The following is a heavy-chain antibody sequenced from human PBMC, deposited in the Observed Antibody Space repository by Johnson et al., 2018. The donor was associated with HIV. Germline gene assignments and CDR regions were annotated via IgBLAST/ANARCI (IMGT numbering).Heavy chain of an antibody. CDR3: AKDQLVGATYAAFDI. V-gene: IGHV3-30*04. CDR1: GLTFSAYA. J-gene: IGHJ3*02. Sequence: VQLVESGGGVVQPGGSLRLSCEGSGLTFSAYALHWVRQAPGKGLEWVAVLSHDGSNRHYADSVKGRFTISRDNSKNTLYLQMNSLRPEDTAVYYCAKDQLVGATYAAFDIWGQGTMVTVSS. D-gene: IGHD1-26*01. CDR2: LSHDGSNR.